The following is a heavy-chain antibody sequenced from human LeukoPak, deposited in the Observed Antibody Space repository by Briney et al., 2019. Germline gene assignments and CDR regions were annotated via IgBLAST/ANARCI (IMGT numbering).Heavy chain of an antibody. CDR3: ASSAHNTAMVTDY. CDR1: GYTFTGYY. D-gene: IGHD5-18*01. CDR2: INPNSGGI. Sequence: ASVKVSCKASGYTFTGYYMHWVRQAPGQGLEWMGWINPNSGGINYAQKFQGRVTMTRDTSISTAYMELSRLRSDDTAVYYCASSAHNTAMVTDYWGQGTLVTVSS. V-gene: IGHV1-2*02. J-gene: IGHJ4*02.